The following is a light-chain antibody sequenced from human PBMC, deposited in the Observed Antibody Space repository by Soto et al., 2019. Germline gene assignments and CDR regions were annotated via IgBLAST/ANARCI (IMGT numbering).Light chain of an antibody. CDR3: SSYAGSNVV. V-gene: IGLV2-8*01. J-gene: IGLJ2*01. Sequence: QSALTQPPSASGSPGQSVSISCTGTSSDVGGYNYVSWYQQHPRKAPQLMIFEVSKRPSGVPYRFSGSKSGNTASLTVSGLHAEEEADYYCSSYAGSNVVFGGGTKLTVL. CDR1: SSDVGGYNY. CDR2: EVS.